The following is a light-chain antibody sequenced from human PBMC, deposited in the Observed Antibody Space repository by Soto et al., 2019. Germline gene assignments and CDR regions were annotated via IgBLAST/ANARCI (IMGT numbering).Light chain of an antibody. CDR2: DAS. CDR3: QQYGGSPIT. Sequence: IVLTQSPGTLSLSPGERATLSCRASQSVSSSYLAWYQQRPGQAPRLLISDASNRATGIPDRFSGSGSGTDLTITISRLEPEDFELYYCQQYGGSPITFGQGTRLEIK. CDR1: QSVSSSY. V-gene: IGKV3-20*01. J-gene: IGKJ5*01.